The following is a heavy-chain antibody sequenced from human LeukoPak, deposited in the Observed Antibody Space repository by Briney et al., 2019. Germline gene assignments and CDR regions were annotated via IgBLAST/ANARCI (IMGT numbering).Heavy chain of an antibody. CDR3: ATEGGWAPTDYGDNVY. D-gene: IGHD4-17*01. Sequence: ASVKVSCKASGYTFTNYGVTWVRQAPGQGLEWMGWTSPYNGNTRYAQKLQGRVTMTTDTSTSTAYMELRSLTSVDTAVYYCATEGGWAPTDYGDNVYWGQGTLVTVPS. CDR2: TSPYNGNT. CDR1: GYTFTNYG. J-gene: IGHJ4*02. V-gene: IGHV1-18*01.